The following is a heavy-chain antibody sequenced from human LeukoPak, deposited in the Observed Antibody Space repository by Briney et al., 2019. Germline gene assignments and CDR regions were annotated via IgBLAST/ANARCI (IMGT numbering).Heavy chain of an antibody. V-gene: IGHV3-66*02. CDR1: GFTVSSNH. J-gene: IGHJ4*02. D-gene: IGHD5-24*01. CDR2: IFDDGTT. Sequence: GGSLRLSCVASGFTVSSNHMNWVRQAPGKGLDWVSNIFDDGTTQNADSVKGRFTISRDISKNTVHFQMNSLRAEDTAVYYCTRDPKDGYGHLDYWGQGTLVTVSS. CDR3: TRDPKDGYGHLDY.